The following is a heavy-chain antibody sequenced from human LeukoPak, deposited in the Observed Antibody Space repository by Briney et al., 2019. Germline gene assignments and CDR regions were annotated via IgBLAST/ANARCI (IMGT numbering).Heavy chain of an antibody. V-gene: IGHV1-69*06. CDR1: GYTFSDYY. Sequence: SVKVSCKASGYTFSDYYMYWLRQAPGEGLEWMGGIIPIFGTANYAQKFQGRVTITADKSTSTAYMELSSLRSEDTAVYYCAAEYGDYPYYFDYWGQGTLVTVSS. CDR3: AAEYGDYPYYFDY. CDR2: IIPIFGTA. J-gene: IGHJ4*02. D-gene: IGHD4-17*01.